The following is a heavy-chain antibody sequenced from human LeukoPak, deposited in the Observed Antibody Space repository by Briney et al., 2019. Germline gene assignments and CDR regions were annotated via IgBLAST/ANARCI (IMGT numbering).Heavy chain of an antibody. CDR2: IYYSGST. CDR3: ARVRASYSSGWYLDY. Sequence: SETLSLTCTVSGGSVSSGSYYWSWIRQPPGKGLEWIGYIYYSGSTNYNPSLKSRVTISVDTSKNQFSLKLSSVTAADTAVYYCARVRASYSSGWYLDYWGQGTLVTVSS. V-gene: IGHV4-61*01. CDR1: GGSVSSGSYY. D-gene: IGHD6-19*01. J-gene: IGHJ4*02.